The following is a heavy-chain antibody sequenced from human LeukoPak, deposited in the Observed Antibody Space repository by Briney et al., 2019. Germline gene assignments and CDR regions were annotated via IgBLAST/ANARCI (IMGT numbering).Heavy chain of an antibody. J-gene: IGHJ4*02. CDR2: INPDSGGT. V-gene: IGHV1-2*02. CDR1: GYTFTGYY. D-gene: IGHD6-19*01. Sequence: ASVKVSFKASGYTFTGYYIHWVRQAPGQGLEWMGWINPDSGGTNYAQKFQGRVTMTRDTSIRTAYMELSRLRSDDTAVYYCARVLFYSSGNKSNRVDYWGQGTLVTVSS. CDR3: ARVLFYSSGNKSNRVDY.